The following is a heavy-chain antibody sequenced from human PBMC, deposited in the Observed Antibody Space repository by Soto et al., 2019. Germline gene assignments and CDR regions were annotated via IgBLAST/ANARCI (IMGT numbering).Heavy chain of an antibody. V-gene: IGHV1-69*12. CDR3: AREGADYVWGSYRSSHPRFDY. CDR2: IIPIFGTA. CDR1: GGTFSSYA. J-gene: IGHJ4*02. Sequence: QVQLVQSGAEVKKPGSSVKVSCKASGGTFSSYAISWVRQAPGQGLEWMGGIIPIFGTANYAQKFQGRVTITEDESTSTDYMALSSLRSEDTAVYYCAREGADYVWGSYRSSHPRFDYWGQGTLVTVSS. D-gene: IGHD3-16*02.